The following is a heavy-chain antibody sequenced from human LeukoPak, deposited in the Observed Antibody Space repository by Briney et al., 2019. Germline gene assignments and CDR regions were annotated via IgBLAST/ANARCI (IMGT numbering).Heavy chain of an antibody. V-gene: IGHV3-73*01. CDR1: GFTFSGSA. CDR3: TRLSYDSSGYYLSWFDP. CDR2: IRSKANSYAT. J-gene: IGHJ5*02. D-gene: IGHD3-22*01. Sequence: PGGSLRLPCAASGFTFSGSAMHWVRQASGKGLEWVGRIRSKANSYATAYAASVKGRFTISRDDSKNTAYLQMNSLKTEDTAVYYCTRLSYDSSGYYLSWFDPWGQGTLVTVSS.